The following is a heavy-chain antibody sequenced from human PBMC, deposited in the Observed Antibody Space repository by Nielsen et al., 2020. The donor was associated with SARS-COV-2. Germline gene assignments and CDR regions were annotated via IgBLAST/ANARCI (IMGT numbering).Heavy chain of an antibody. V-gene: IGHV3-64D*06. CDR1: GFTFSSYA. D-gene: IGHD6-6*01. CDR3: VKDREYSSSLGFDY. CDR2: ISSNGGST. J-gene: IGHJ4*02. Sequence: GESLKISCAASGFTFSSYAMHWVRQAPGKGLEYVSAISSNGGSTYYADSVKGRFTISRDNSKNTLYLQMSSLRAEDTAVYYCVKDREYSSSLGFDYWGQGTRVTVSS.